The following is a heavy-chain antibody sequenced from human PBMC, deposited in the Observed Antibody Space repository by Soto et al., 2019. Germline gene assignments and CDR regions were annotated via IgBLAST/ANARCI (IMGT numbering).Heavy chain of an antibody. J-gene: IGHJ4*02. V-gene: IGHV1-18*01. CDR1: GYAFTTYG. CDR3: ARGRYGDY. D-gene: IGHD1-1*01. Sequence: ASVKVSCKGSGYAFTTYGITWARQAPGQGLEWMGWISAHNGNTNYAQKLQGRVTVTRDTSTSTAYMELRSLRSDDTAVYYCARGRYGDYWGQGALVTVSS. CDR2: ISAHNGNT.